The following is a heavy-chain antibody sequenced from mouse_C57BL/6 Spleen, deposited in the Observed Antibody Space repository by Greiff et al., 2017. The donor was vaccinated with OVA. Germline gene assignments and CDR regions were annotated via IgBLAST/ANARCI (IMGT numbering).Heavy chain of an antibody. J-gene: IGHJ2*01. CDR1: GTNIKDHY. CDR2: IDPEDGDT. Sequence: EVQLQESGAELVRPVASVKVSSTASGTNIKDHYMHWVKQRPEQGLEWIGRIDPEDGDTEYAPKFQGKATMTADTSSNTAYLQLSSLTSVETAVDYCTTYGNYRGYWGQGTTLTVSS. D-gene: IGHD2-1*01. CDR3: TTYGNYRGY. V-gene: IGHV14-1*01.